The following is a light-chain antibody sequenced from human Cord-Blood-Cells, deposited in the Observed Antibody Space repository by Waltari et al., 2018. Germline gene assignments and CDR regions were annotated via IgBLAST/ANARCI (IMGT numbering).Light chain of an antibody. V-gene: IGKV3-11*01. CDR1: QSVSSY. CDR2: DAS. Sequence: EIVLTPSPATLSLSPGDRATLSCRASQSVSSYLAWYQQKPGQAPRLLIYDASNRATGIPARFSGSGSVTDFTLTISSLEPEDFAVYYCQQRSNWPPFTFGPGTKVDIK. CDR3: QQRSNWPPFT. J-gene: IGKJ3*01.